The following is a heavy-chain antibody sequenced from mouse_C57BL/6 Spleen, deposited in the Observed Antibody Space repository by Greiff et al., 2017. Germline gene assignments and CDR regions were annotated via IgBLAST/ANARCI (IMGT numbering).Heavy chain of an antibody. D-gene: IGHD2-3*01. CDR2: IYPGDGDT. V-gene: IGHV1-82*01. CDR1: GYAFSSSW. Sequence: QVQLQQSGPELVKPGASVKISCKASGYAFSSSWMHWVKQRPGQGLEWIGRIYPGDGDTNYNGKFKGKATLTADKSSSTAYMQLSSLTSEDSAVDYCARGGGYDGYDFDYWGQGTTLTVSS. J-gene: IGHJ2*01. CDR3: ARGGGYDGYDFDY.